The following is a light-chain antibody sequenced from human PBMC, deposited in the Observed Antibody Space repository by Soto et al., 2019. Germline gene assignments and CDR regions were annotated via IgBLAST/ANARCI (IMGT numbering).Light chain of an antibody. CDR2: DVS. Sequence: QSVLTQPASVSGSPGQSITISFTGTSSYIGGYNYVSWYQQHPGKAPQLMIYDVSNRPSGLSNRFSGSKPGNTASLTISGLQAEDAADYYCSSYTTISTVVFGGGTLLTVL. CDR1: SSYIGGYNY. CDR3: SSYTTISTVV. V-gene: IGLV2-14*03. J-gene: IGLJ2*01.